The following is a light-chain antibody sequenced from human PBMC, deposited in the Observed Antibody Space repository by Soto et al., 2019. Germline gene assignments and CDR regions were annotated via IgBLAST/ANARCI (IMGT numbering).Light chain of an antibody. CDR3: QHYGDSPPFT. J-gene: IGKJ3*01. CDR1: QNISSTY. V-gene: IGKV3-20*01. Sequence: EVVLTQSPGTLSLSPGERATLSCRTSQNISSTYLAWYQQKPGQAPRLLMSGTSRRATGIPDRFSGSGSGTDFTLSISRLEPEDFAVYYCQHYGDSPPFTFGPGTKVDVK. CDR2: GTS.